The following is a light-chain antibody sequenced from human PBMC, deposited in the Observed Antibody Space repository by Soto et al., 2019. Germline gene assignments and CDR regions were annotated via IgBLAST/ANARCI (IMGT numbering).Light chain of an antibody. CDR3: QDYGTSWT. J-gene: IGKJ1*01. CDR2: AAS. CDR1: QSAGNF. V-gene: IGKV3-20*01. Sequence: EIFMTQSPATLSVSLWETASLSCRASQSAGNFLAWYQQKPGQAPRLLIYAASSRATGIPDRFSGSGSGTDFTLTINRLEPEDFAVYYCQDYGTSWTFGQGTKVDIK.